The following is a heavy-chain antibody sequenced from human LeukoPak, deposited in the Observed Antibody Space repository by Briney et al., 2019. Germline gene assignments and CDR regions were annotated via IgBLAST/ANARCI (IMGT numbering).Heavy chain of an antibody. D-gene: IGHD3-22*01. Sequence: GGSLRLSCAASGFTFSSNTMNWVRQAPGKGLECVSSMSSSSSYMKYADSVRGRFTISRDNAKNSLYLQMNSLRAEDTDVYYCASEDYYDSSAYYYRNFQHWGQGTLVTVSS. CDR2: MSSSSSYM. CDR3: ASEDYYDSSAYYYRNFQH. CDR1: GFTFSSNT. J-gene: IGHJ1*01. V-gene: IGHV3-21*01.